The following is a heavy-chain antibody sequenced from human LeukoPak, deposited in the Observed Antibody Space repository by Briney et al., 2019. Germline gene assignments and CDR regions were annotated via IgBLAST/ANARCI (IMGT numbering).Heavy chain of an antibody. D-gene: IGHD3-3*01. J-gene: IGHJ4*02. CDR1: GFTFSSYA. CDR3: AKASDFWSGYYRLIDYFDY. CDR2: ISGSGGST. V-gene: IGHV3-23*01. Sequence: GGSLRLSGAASGFTFSSYAMSWVRQAPGKGLEWVSAISGSGGSTYYADSVKGRFTISRDNSKNTLYLQMNSLRAEDTAVYYCAKASDFWSGYYRLIDYFDYWGQGTLVTVSS.